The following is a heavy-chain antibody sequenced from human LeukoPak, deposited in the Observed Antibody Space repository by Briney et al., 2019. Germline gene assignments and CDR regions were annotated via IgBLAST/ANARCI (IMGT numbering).Heavy chain of an antibody. D-gene: IGHD3-22*01. CDR3: ARGGYHSPSCLDY. J-gene: IGHJ4*02. CDR1: GDSVSSNSAA. CDR2: TYYRSKWYN. V-gene: IGHV6-1*01. Sequence: SQTLSLTCAISGDSVSSNSAAWNWIRQSPSRGLEWPGRTYYRSKWYNDYAVSVKSRITINPDTSKNQFSLKLSSVTAADTAVYYCARGGYHSPSCLDYWGQGTLVTVSS.